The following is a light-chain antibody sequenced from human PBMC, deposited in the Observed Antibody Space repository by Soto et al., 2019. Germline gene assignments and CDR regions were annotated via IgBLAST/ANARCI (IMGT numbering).Light chain of an antibody. V-gene: IGKV3-20*01. J-gene: IGKJ1*01. CDR1: QSVSDNQ. CDR2: DVS. Sequence: EIVLTQSPGTLSLSPGERATLSCRTSQSVSDNQLAWYQQKPGQAPRLLIYDVSSRATTIPGRFSGSGSGTDFTLTINRLEPEDFAVYYCQQYTQSLWTFGPGTKVEIK. CDR3: QQYTQSLWT.